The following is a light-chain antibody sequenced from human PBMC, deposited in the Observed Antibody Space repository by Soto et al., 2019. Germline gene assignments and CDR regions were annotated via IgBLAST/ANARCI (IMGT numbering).Light chain of an antibody. J-gene: IGKJ4*01. V-gene: IGKV1-27*01. Sequence: DIPMTQSPSSLSASVGDRVTITCRASQGISRYLAWYQQKPGKVPKVLIYAASTLQSGVPSRFSGSGSGTDFTLTISSLQPEDVATYYCHQYSSVPLTFGGGTKVEIK. CDR1: QGISRY. CDR2: AAS. CDR3: HQYSSVPLT.